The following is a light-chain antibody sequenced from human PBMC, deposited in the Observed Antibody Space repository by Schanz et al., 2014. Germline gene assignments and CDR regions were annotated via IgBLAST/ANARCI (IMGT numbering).Light chain of an antibody. J-gene: IGKJ1*01. CDR1: QSVSSN. V-gene: IGKV3-15*01. CDR3: QQYNNWPRT. CDR2: GAS. Sequence: EIVMTQSPATLSVSPGERATLSCRASQSVSSNLAWYQQKPGQAPRLLIYGASTRATGIPARFSGSGSGTEFTLTISSLQSEDCAVYYCQQYNNWPRTFGQGTKVEI.